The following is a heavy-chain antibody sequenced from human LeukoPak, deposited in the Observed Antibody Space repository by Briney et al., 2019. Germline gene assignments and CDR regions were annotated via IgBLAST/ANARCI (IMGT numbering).Heavy chain of an antibody. Sequence: GGSLRLSCGAPTFTFSNYAFSWVRQAPGKGLEWVSTILGGGGGTYYADSAKGRFTISRDSSSNRVFLQMTNLRADDTAVYYCGMASDTSGYYFFRLDYWGQGTQVTVSS. J-gene: IGHJ4*02. CDR2: ILGGGGGT. D-gene: IGHD3-22*01. CDR3: GMASDTSGYYFFRLDY. CDR1: TFTFSNYA. V-gene: IGHV3-23*01.